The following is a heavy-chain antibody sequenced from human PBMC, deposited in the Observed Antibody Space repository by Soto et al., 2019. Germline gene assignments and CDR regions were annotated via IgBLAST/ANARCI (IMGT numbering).Heavy chain of an antibody. CDR1: GFTFSSYS. Sequence: EVQLVESGGGLVKPGGSLRLSCAASGFTFSSYSMNWVRQAPGKGLEWVSSISSSSSYIYYADSVKGRFTISRDNAKNSLYLQMNSLRAEDTAVYYCARVGGENDAFDIWGQGTMVTVSS. CDR3: ARVGGENDAFDI. CDR2: ISSSSSYI. D-gene: IGHD2-15*01. V-gene: IGHV3-21*01. J-gene: IGHJ3*02.